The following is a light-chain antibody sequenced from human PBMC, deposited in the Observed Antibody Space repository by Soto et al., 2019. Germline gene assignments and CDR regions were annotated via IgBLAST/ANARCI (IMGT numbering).Light chain of an antibody. CDR2: SAS. CDR3: LQSYSTPGT. J-gene: IGKJ1*01. V-gene: IGKV1-6*01. CDR1: QGIRTD. Sequence: AIQMTQSPSSLSASVGDRVTITCRASQGIRTDLGWYQQKPGEAPKLLIYSASSLQSGVPSRFTGTASGTDFTLTISSLQPEDFATYYCLQSYSTPGTFGQGTKVDIK.